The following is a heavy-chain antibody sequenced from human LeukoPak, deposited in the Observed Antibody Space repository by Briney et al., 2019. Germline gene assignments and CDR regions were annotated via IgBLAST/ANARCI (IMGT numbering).Heavy chain of an antibody. Sequence: PGGSLRLSCAASVFTFSSYWIHWVRQAPGKGLVWVSRINGDGTDTSYADSVKGRFIVSRDNAKNSLYLQMNSLRAEDTAVYYCAILQLERRPYYYGMDVWGKGTTVTVSS. CDR2: INGDGTDT. CDR3: AILQLERRPYYYGMDV. CDR1: VFTFSSYW. D-gene: IGHD1-1*01. V-gene: IGHV3-74*01. J-gene: IGHJ6*04.